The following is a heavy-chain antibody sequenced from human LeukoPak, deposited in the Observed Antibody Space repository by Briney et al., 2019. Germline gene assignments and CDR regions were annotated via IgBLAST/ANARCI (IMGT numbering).Heavy chain of an antibody. CDR3: ARQIASAGTAGFDF. J-gene: IGHJ4*02. V-gene: IGHV4-4*07. Sequence: PSETLSLTCTVSGGSISSYYWSWIRQPAGKGLEWIGRIYSTGSTNYNPSLKSRVTMSVDTSKNQFSLRLRSVTTADTAVYYCARQIASAGTAGFDFWGQGALVTVSS. D-gene: IGHD6-13*01. CDR2: IYSTGST. CDR1: GGSISSYY.